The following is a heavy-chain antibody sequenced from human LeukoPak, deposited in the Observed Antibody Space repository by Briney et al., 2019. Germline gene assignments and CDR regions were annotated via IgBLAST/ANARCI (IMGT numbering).Heavy chain of an antibody. CDR1: GGSISSGGYS. J-gene: IGHJ4*02. D-gene: IGHD5-18*01. V-gene: IGHV4-61*08. CDR3: ARVWYSYGAIRGYYFDY. Sequence: SQTLSLTCAVSGGSISSGGYSWSWIRQPPGKGLEWIGYIYYSGSTNYNPSLKSRVTISVDTSKNQFSLKLSSVTAADTAVYYCARVWYSYGAIRGYYFDYWGQGTLVTVSS. CDR2: IYYSGST.